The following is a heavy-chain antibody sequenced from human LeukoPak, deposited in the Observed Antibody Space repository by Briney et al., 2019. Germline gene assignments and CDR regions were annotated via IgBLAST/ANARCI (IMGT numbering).Heavy chain of an antibody. CDR1: GDSISGYY. J-gene: IGHJ4*02. D-gene: IGHD3-16*01. Sequence: SETLSLTCAVSGDSISGYYWSWIRQPPGKGLEWIGYVYHTGHTLYSPSLKSRVTISLDTSRNQVSLKLSSVTAADTAVYYCARHRFGHLFDYWGQGTLVIVSS. CDR3: ARHRFGHLFDY. CDR2: VYHTGHT. V-gene: IGHV4-59*01.